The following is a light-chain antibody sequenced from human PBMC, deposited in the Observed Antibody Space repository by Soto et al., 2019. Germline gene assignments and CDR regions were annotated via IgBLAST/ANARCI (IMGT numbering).Light chain of an antibody. CDR3: TSYRHNSSFV. J-gene: IGLJ1*01. CDR2: EVS. Sequence: QSVLTQPAAVSGSPGQSITISCTGTSSDVGAFNYVSWYQQHPGKAPKLMIYEVSNRPSGVSNRFSGFKSGNTASLTISGLQAEDEADYHCTSYRHNSSFVFGNGTKAPS. V-gene: IGLV2-14*01. CDR1: SSDVGAFNY.